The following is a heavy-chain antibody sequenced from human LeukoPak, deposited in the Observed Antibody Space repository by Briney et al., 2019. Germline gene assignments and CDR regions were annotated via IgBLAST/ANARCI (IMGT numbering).Heavy chain of an antibody. CDR2: IYSGGST. CDR1: GFTVSSNY. J-gene: IGHJ4*02. Sequence: GGSLRLSCAASGFTVSSNYMSWVRQAPGKGLEWVSVIYSGGSTYYADSLKGRFTISRDNSKNTLHLQMNSLRAEDTAVYYCARSYYFGSTDYWGQGTLVTVSS. CDR3: ARSYYFGSTDY. D-gene: IGHD3-10*01. V-gene: IGHV3-66*01.